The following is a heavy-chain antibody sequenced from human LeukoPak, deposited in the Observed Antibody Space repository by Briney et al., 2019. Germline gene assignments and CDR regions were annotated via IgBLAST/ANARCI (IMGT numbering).Heavy chain of an antibody. Sequence: PGGSLRLSCAASGFTFSSYGMHWVRQAPGKGLEWVAIISYDGSNKYYADSVKGRFTISRDNSKNTLYLQMNSLRAEDTAVYYCAKVGYSYGLWYYGMDVWGQGTTVTVSS. D-gene: IGHD5-18*01. CDR1: GFTFSSYG. V-gene: IGHV3-30*18. CDR3: AKVGYSYGLWYYGMDV. J-gene: IGHJ6*02. CDR2: ISYDGSNK.